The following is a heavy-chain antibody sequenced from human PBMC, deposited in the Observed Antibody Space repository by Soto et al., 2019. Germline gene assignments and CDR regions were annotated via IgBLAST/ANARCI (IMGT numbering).Heavy chain of an antibody. CDR1: GGSIRNSDYY. D-gene: IGHD7-27*01. CDR3: VRHKAWGFSDN. Sequence: QLQLQESGPGLVKPSETLSLTCSVSGGSIRNSDYYWGWIRQPRGKGLEWVGTIYFSGDAYYNPSPKSRVSISVDTSKNQLSLRLTSVTAADTAVYYCVRHKAWGFSDNWGQGTLVTVSS. V-gene: IGHV4-39*01. J-gene: IGHJ4*02. CDR2: IYFSGDA.